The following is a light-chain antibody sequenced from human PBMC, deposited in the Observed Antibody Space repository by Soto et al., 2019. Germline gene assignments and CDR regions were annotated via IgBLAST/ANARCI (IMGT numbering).Light chain of an antibody. CDR3: QHYGSSSLT. CDR1: QSVSSSS. CDR2: GAS. J-gene: IGKJ4*01. Sequence: EFVLTQSPDTLSLSPGERATLSCRASQSVSSSSLAWYQQKPGLAPRLLIYGASNRAAGIPDSFRGSGSGTDFTLTISRLEPEDFAVYYCQHYGSSSLTFGGGTKVDIK. V-gene: IGKV3-20*01.